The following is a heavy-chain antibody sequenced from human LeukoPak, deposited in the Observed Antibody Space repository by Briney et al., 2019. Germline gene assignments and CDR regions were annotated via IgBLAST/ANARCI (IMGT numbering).Heavy chain of an antibody. V-gene: IGHV4-59*01. Sequence: PSETLSLTCTVSGGSISSYYWSWIRQPPGKGLEWIGYIYYSGSTNYNPSLKSRVTISVDTSKNQFSLKLSSVTAADTAVYYCARAYSSSWSNAFHIWGQGTMVTVSS. CDR2: IYYSGST. CDR1: GGSISSYY. J-gene: IGHJ3*02. CDR3: ARAYSSSWSNAFHI. D-gene: IGHD6-13*01.